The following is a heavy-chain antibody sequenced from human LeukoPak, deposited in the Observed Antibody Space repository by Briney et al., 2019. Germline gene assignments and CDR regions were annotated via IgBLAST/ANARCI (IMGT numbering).Heavy chain of an antibody. V-gene: IGHV4-59*01. J-gene: IGHJ5*02. CDR1: GGSISSYY. Sequence: SETLSLTCTVSGGSISSYYWSWTRQPPGKGLEWIGYIYYSGSTNYNPSLKSRVTISVDTSKNQFSLKLSSVTAADTAVYYCARADYGDYRTQSWFDPWGQGTLVTVSS. CDR3: ARADYGDYRTQSWFDP. D-gene: IGHD4-17*01. CDR2: IYYSGST.